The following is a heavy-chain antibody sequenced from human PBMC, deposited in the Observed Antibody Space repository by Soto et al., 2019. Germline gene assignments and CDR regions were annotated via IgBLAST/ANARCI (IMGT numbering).Heavy chain of an antibody. CDR2: IYYSGST. Sequence: SETLSLTCTVSGGSISSYYWSWIRQPPGKGLEWIGYIYYSGSTNYNPSLKSRVTISVDTSKNQFSLKLSSVIAADTAVYYCARHRQGSGSYYPYYYYYMDVWGKGTTVTVSS. CDR1: GGSISSYY. V-gene: IGHV4-59*08. D-gene: IGHD3-10*01. CDR3: ARHRQGSGSYYPYYYYYMDV. J-gene: IGHJ6*03.